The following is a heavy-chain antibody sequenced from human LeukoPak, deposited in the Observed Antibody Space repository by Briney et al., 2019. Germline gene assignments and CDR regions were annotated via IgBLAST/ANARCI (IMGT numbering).Heavy chain of an antibody. D-gene: IGHD3/OR15-3a*01. J-gene: IGHJ2*01. CDR2: IIPILGIA. Sequence: SVKVSCKASGGTFSSYAISWVRQAPGQGLEWMGRIIPILGIANYAQKFQGRVTITADKSTSTAYMELSSLRSEDTAVYYCARDGNPPPGGGLVIPDLDWYFNLWGGGTLVTVSS. V-gene: IGHV1-69*04. CDR3: ARDGNPPPGGGLVIPDLDWYFNL. CDR1: GGTFSSYA.